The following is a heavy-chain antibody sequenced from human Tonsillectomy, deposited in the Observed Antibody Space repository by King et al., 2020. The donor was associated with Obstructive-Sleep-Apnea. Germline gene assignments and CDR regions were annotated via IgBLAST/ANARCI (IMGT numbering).Heavy chain of an antibody. J-gene: IGHJ4*02. V-gene: IGHV3-30*02. D-gene: IGHD6-19*01. CDR1: GFTFSSYG. Sequence: QLVESGGGVVQPGGSLRLSCAASGFTFSSYGMHWVRQAPGKGLEWVAFIRYDGSNKYYADSVKGRFTISRDNSKNTLYLQTNSLRAEDTAVYYCAKVQTSYSSGWSFFDYWGQGTLVTVSS. CDR2: IRYDGSNK. CDR3: AKVQTSYSSGWSFFDY.